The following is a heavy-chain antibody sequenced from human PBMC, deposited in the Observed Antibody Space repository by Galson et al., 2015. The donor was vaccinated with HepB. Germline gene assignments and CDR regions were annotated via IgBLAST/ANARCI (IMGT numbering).Heavy chain of an antibody. V-gene: IGHV3-15*01. CDR3: TTGTYSSSWGSYFDL. D-gene: IGHD6-13*01. CDR1: GFTFNNAW. J-gene: IGHJ2*01. CDR2: IKRKTDGGIT. Sequence: SLRLSCAASGFTFNNAWMTWVRQAPGKGLEWVGRIKRKTDGGITDYAAPVKGRFTISRDDSKTTLYLHMNSLKTEDTAVYYCTTGTYSSSWGSYFDLWGRGTLVTVSS.